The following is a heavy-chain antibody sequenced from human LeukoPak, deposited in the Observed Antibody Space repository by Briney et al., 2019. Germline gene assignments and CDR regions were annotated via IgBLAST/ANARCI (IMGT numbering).Heavy chain of an antibody. CDR3: ARPGHSYYYMDV. CDR1: GGSISSSSYY. D-gene: IGHD1-1*01. CDR2: IYYSGTT. V-gene: IGHV4-39*02. Sequence: KPSETLSLTCTVSGGSISSSSYYWGWIRQPPGKGLEWIGTIYYSGTTYYNPSLKSRVTISADTSKNHFSLKLSSVTAADTAVYYCARPGHSYYYMDVWGKGTTVIVSS. J-gene: IGHJ6*03.